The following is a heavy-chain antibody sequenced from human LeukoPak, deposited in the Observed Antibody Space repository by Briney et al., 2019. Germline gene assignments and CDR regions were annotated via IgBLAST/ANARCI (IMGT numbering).Heavy chain of an antibody. D-gene: IGHD2-2*01. Sequence: SETLSLTCAVYGGSFSGYYWSWIRQHPGKGLEWIGFIYYSGSTYYNPSLKSRVTISVDTSKNQFSLKLSSVTAADTAVYYCARWGYCSSTSCPGFDYWGQGTLVTVSS. V-gene: IGHV4-31*11. CDR2: IYYSGST. CDR1: GGSFSGYY. J-gene: IGHJ4*02. CDR3: ARWGYCSSTSCPGFDY.